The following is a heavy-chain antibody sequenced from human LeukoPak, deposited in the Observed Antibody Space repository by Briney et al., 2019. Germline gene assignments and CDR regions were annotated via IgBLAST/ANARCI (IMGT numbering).Heavy chain of an antibody. CDR2: ISYDGSNK. V-gene: IGHV3-30*18. CDR1: GFTFSSYG. Sequence: GRSLRLSCAASGFTFSSYGMHWVRQAPGKGLEWVAVISYDGSNKYYADFVKGRFTISRDNSKNTLYLQMNSLRAEDTAVYYCAKDSSSAGTDDYWGQGTLVTVSS. D-gene: IGHD6-13*01. CDR3: AKDSSSAGTDDY. J-gene: IGHJ4*02.